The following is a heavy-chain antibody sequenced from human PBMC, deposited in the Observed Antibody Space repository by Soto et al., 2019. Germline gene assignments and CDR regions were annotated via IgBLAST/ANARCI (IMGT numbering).Heavy chain of an antibody. V-gene: IGHV5-51*01. D-gene: IGHD6-13*01. CDR1: GYSFTSYW. CDR3: ACNIAAAGTPDAFDI. CDR2: IYPGDSDT. J-gene: IGHJ3*02. Sequence: GESLKISCNGSGYSFTSYWIGWVRQMPWKGLEWMGIIYPGDSDTRYSPSFQGQVTISADKSISTAYLQWSSLKASDTAMYYCACNIAAAGTPDAFDIWGQGTMVTVSS.